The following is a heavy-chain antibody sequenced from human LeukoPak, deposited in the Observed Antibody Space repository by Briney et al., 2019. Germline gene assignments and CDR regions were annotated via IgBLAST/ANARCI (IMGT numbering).Heavy chain of an antibody. J-gene: IGHJ6*03. CDR3: AGGYIGNSGGDYYSDMDV. D-gene: IGHD1-26*01. CDR2: FSRGGRT. CDR1: HDSTSIGIQ. V-gene: IGHV4-38-2*01. Sequence: SETPSLTSVLSHDSTSIGIQWGWTGQPPERGLDRFGRFSRGGRTYYSPSRKGGVTMSGDSSKTEFTLNLSSLPAADTAGYCCAGGYIGNSGGDYYSDMDVWGKGTTVTVSS.